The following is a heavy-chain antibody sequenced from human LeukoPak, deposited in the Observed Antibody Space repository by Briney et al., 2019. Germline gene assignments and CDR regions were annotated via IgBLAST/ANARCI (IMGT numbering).Heavy chain of an antibody. V-gene: IGHV3-30-3*01. J-gene: IGHJ4*02. D-gene: IGHD3-10*01. CDR1: GFTFSSYA. CDR2: ISYDGSNK. CDR3: ARDHGVWFGELSTFDY. Sequence: GGSLRLSCAVSGFTFSSYAMHWVRQAPGKGLEWVAVISYDGSNKYYADSVKGRFTISRDNAKKSLFLQMSSLRADDTAVYYCARDHGVWFGELSTFDYWGQGTLVTVSS.